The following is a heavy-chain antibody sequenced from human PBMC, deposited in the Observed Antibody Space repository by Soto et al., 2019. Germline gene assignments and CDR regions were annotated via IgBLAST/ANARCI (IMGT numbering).Heavy chain of an antibody. CDR2: ISAYNGNT. D-gene: IGHD3-3*01. CDR3: AREREEWLFNYYYYYDMDV. Sequence: QVQLVQSGAEVKKPGASVKVSCKASGYTFTSYGISWVRQAPGQGPERMGWISAYNGNTNYAQKLQGRVTMTTDTSTSTAYMELRSLRSDDTAVYYCAREREEWLFNYYYYYDMDVWGQGTTVTVSS. J-gene: IGHJ6*02. V-gene: IGHV1-18*01. CDR1: GYTFTSYG.